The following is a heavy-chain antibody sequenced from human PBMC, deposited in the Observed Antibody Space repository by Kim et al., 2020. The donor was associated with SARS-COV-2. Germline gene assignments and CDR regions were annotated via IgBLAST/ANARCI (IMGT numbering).Heavy chain of an antibody. CDR2: ISSSSSYI. Sequence: GGSLRLSCAASGFTFSSYSMNWVRQAPGKGLEWVSSISSSSSYIYYADSVKGRFTIYRDNAKNSLYLQMNSLRAEDTAVYYCARDSYDYGDYVFDYWGQGTLVTVSS. J-gene: IGHJ4*02. D-gene: IGHD4-17*01. V-gene: IGHV3-21*04. CDR3: ARDSYDYGDYVFDY. CDR1: GFTFSSYS.